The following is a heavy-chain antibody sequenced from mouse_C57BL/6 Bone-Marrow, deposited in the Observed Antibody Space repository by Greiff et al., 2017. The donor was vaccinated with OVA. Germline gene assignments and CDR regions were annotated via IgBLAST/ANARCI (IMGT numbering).Heavy chain of an antibody. CDR1: GYTFTSYW. Sequence: QVQLQQPGAELVKPGASVKLSCKASGYTFTSYWMHWVKQRPGQGLEWIGMIHPNSGSTNYNEKFKSKATLTVDKSSSTAYMQLSSLTSEDSAVYYGARSGSSRYWYFDVWGTGTTVTVSS. D-gene: IGHD1-1*01. CDR2: IHPNSGST. J-gene: IGHJ1*03. CDR3: ARSGSSRYWYFDV. V-gene: IGHV1-64*01.